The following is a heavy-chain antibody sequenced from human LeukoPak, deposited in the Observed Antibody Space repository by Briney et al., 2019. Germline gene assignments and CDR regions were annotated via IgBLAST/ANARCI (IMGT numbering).Heavy chain of an antibody. CDR1: GGAFSGYY. Sequence: PSETLSLTCAVYGGAFSGYYWSWIRQPPGKGLEWIGEINHSGSTNYNPSLKSRVTISVDTSKNQFSLKLSSVTAADTAVYYCARSHYYDSSGSQNNWFDPWGQGTLVTVSS. V-gene: IGHV4-34*01. CDR2: INHSGST. J-gene: IGHJ5*02. CDR3: ARSHYYDSSGSQNNWFDP. D-gene: IGHD3-22*01.